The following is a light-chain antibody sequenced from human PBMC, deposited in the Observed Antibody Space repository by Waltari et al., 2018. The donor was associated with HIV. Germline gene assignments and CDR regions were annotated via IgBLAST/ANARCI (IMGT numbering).Light chain of an antibody. CDR3: STWDERLNGVV. CDR1: THTIGSSN. Sequence: QYVLTQPPSASGAPGQRVTISCSGTTHTIGSSNVNWYQQFSRAAPKLLIYADAQRPSGVPYRFSGSKSGTSASLVISGLQSEDEADYYCSTWDERLNGVVFGGGTRLTVV. V-gene: IGLV1-44*01. J-gene: IGLJ2*01. CDR2: ADA.